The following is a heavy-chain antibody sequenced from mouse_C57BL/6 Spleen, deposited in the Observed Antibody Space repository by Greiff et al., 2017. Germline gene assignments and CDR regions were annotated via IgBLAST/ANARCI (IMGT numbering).Heavy chain of an antibody. V-gene: IGHV1-22*01. CDR3: ARSDGYYPYYAMDY. Sequence: EVQLQQSGPELVKPGASVKMSCKASGYTFPDYNMHWVKQSHGKSLEWIGYLNPNNGGTSHNQKFKGKATLTVNKASSTAYMELRSLTSEDSAVYYCARSDGYYPYYAMDYWGQGTSVTVSS. CDR1: GYTFPDYN. CDR2: LNPNNGGT. D-gene: IGHD2-3*01. J-gene: IGHJ4*01.